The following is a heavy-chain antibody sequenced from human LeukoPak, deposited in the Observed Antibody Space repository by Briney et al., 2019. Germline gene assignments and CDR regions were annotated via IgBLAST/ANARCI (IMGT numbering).Heavy chain of an antibody. J-gene: IGHJ4*02. V-gene: IGHV4-31*03. CDR2: VHYSGST. D-gene: IGHD2-2*01. CDR1: GDSISTGGYY. CDR3: ARGHGFCSSTSCYEFDY. Sequence: SQTLSLTCTVSGDSISTGGYYWYWIRQHPGKGLERIGYVHYSGSTYYNPSFRSRVTMSVDTSKNQFSLKLSSLTAADTAVYYCARGHGFCSSTSCYEFDYWGQGTLVTVSS.